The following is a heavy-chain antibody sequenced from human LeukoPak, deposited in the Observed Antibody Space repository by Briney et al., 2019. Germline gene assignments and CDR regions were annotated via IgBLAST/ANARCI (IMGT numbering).Heavy chain of an antibody. CDR3: ARAAPLKVLRFLEWLLTYNWFDP. V-gene: IGHV1-8*03. D-gene: IGHD3-3*01. Sequence: GASVKVSCKASGYTLTSYDINRVRQATGQGLGWMGRMNPNSGNPGYAQKTQGRVTITRNTSISTAYMELSSLRSEDTAVYYCARAAPLKVLRFLEWLLTYNWFDPWGQGTLVTVSS. J-gene: IGHJ5*02. CDR2: MNPNSGNP. CDR1: GYTLTSYD.